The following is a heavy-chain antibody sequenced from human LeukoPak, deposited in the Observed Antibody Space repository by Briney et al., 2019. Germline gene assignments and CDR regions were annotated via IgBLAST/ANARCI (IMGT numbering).Heavy chain of an antibody. J-gene: IGHJ4*02. Sequence: ASVKVSCKASGGTFSSYAISWVRQAPGQGLEWMGGIMPIFGTANYAQKFQGRVTITADESTSTAYMELSSLRSEDTAVYYCARAGGDVVVPAAMSPYYWGQGTLVTVSS. CDR3: ARAGGDVVVPAAMSPYY. V-gene: IGHV1-69*01. CDR1: GGTFSSYA. CDR2: IMPIFGTA. D-gene: IGHD2-2*01.